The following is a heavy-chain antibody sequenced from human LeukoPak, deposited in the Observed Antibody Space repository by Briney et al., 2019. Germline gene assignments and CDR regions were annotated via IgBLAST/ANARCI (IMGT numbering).Heavy chain of an antibody. D-gene: IGHD3-3*01. Sequence: GASVKVSCKASGYSFTDFYIHWVRQAPGQGLEWMGWINPNSGDTKYAQKFQGRVAMTRDTSITTAYMELSRLRFDDTAVYYCARAPAGGKLRFFDYWGQGTLVTVSS. CDR2: INPNSGDT. CDR1: GYSFTDFY. V-gene: IGHV1-2*02. CDR3: ARAPAGGKLRFFDY. J-gene: IGHJ4*02.